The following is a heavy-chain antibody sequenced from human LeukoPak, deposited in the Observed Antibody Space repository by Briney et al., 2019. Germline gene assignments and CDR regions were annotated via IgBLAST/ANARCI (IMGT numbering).Heavy chain of an antibody. V-gene: IGHV3-7*01. CDR2: IKQDGSEK. D-gene: IGHD2-2*01. Sequence: GGSLRLSCAASGFTFSSYWMSWVRQAPGKGLEWVANIKQDGSEKYYVDSVKGRFTISRDNAKNSLYLQMNSLRAEDTAVYYCARDHGYRYCSSTSCGGAFDIWGQGTMVTVSS. J-gene: IGHJ3*02. CDR1: GFTFSSYW. CDR3: ARDHGYRYCSSTSCGGAFDI.